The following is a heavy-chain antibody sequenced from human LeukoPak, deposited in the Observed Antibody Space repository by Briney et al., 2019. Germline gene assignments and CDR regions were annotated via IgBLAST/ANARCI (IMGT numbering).Heavy chain of an antibody. CDR1: GFTFRNYW. J-gene: IGHJ4*02. CDR2: TKPDGTAE. D-gene: IGHD2-15*01. CDR3: ARDGGLHTNFDY. V-gene: IGHV3-7*01. Sequence: PGGPPRLSCAASGFTFRNYWMGWVRQAPGKGLEWVANTKPDGTAEYYADSVRGRFTTSRDNANNFLYLQMNSLRGEDTAVYYCARDGGLHTNFDYWGQGTLVTVSS.